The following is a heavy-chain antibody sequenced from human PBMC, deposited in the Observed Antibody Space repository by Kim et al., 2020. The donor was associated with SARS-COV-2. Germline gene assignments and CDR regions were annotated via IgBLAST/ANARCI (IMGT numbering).Heavy chain of an antibody. Sequence: SETLSLTCTVSGGYINNYYWSWIRQPPGKGLEWVGFIQYTGNTRYNPSLKSRVTISLDTSENHFSLSLTSVTAAATAVYYCARGAGWWDVWGHGSAVTV. D-gene: IGHD2-8*01. CDR1: GGYINNYY. CDR3: ARGAGWWDV. CDR2: IQYTGNT. J-gene: IGHJ6*02. V-gene: IGHV4-59*13.